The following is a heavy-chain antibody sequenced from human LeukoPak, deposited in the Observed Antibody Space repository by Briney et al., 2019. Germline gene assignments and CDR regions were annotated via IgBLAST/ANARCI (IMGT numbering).Heavy chain of an antibody. D-gene: IGHD2-2*01. CDR1: GFTFSSYS. V-gene: IGHV3-21*01. Sequence: GGSLRLSCAASGFTFSSYSMNWVHQAPGKGLEWVSSISSSSSYIYYADSVKGRFTISRDNAKNSLYLQMNSPKAEDTAVYYCARDGRSSTSCYDWGQGTLVTVSS. CDR3: ARDGRSSTSCYD. J-gene: IGHJ4*02. CDR2: ISSSSSYI.